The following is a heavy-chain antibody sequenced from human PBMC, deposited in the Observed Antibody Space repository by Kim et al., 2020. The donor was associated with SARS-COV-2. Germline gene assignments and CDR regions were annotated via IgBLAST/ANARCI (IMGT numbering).Heavy chain of an antibody. J-gene: IGHJ4*02. CDR3: ARPRNYYDSSGYLGY. V-gene: IGHV4-34*01. Sequence: SETLSLTCAVYGGSFSGYYWSWIRKPPGKGLEWMGEIKHSGSTNYNPSLKSRVTISVDTSKNQFSLKLSSVTAADTAVYYCARPRNYYDSSGYLGYWGRGTLATVSS. D-gene: IGHD3-22*01. CDR1: GGSFSGYY. CDR2: IKHSGST.